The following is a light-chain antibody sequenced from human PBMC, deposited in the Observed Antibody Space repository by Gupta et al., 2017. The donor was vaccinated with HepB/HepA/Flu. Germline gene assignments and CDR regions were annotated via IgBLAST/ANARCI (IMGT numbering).Light chain of an antibody. Sequence: DIVMTQTPLSSPVTLGQPASISCRSSESLVHRDGNTYLSWFQQRPGQPPRLLIYRASQRFSGVPDRCSGSGAETDFTLKISRVEAEDVGTYYCLQATQFPRTFGQGTKVEIK. J-gene: IGKJ1*01. CDR3: LQATQFPRT. V-gene: IGKV2-24*01. CDR1: ESLVHRDGNTY. CDR2: RAS.